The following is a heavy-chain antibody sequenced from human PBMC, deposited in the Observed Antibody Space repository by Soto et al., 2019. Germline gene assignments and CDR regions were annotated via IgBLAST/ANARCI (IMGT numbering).Heavy chain of an antibody. D-gene: IGHD6-19*01. V-gene: IGHV5-51*01. Sequence: GESLKISCQGSGYTFSDYWIGWVRQLPGKGLEWVGTIYAGDSDTRYGPSFEGQVTMSVDKSISTAYLHWSSLKASGSAIYYCARQHPLDSSAWYNWGQGTLVTVSS. CDR3: ARQHPLDSSAWYN. CDR1: GYTFSDYW. J-gene: IGHJ4*02. CDR2: IYAGDSDT.